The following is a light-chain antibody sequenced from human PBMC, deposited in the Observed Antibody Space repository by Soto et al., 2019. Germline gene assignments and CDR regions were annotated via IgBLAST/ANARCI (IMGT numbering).Light chain of an antibody. CDR2: GPS. J-gene: IGKJ1*01. V-gene: IGKV3-20*01. Sequence: EMVLTQSPGTLSLSPGERATLSCRASQSVPKNYLAWYQHKPGQAPRLLIHGPSSRATGIPDRFSGSGSGTDFTLSISRLEPEDFAVYYCHQYATSPQTFGHGTKVEIK. CDR3: HQYATSPQT. CDR1: QSVPKNY.